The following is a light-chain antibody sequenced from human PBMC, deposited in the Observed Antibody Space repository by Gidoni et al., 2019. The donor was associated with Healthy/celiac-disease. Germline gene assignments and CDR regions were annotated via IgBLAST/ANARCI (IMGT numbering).Light chain of an antibody. V-gene: IGKV4-1*01. J-gene: IGKJ2*03. CDR3: QQYYSTPYS. CDR1: QSVLYSANNKNY. Sequence: DIVMTQSPDSLAVYLGERAPIHCKSSQSVLYSANNKNYLAWYQQTPGPPPKLLISWASTRESRVPARFTGSGSGTDFTLTISSLQAEYVAVYYCQQYYSTPYSFXQXTKLEIK. CDR2: WAS.